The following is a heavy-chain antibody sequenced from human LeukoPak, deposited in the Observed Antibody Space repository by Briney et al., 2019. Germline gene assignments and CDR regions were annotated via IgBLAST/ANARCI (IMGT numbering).Heavy chain of an antibody. Sequence: QTGGSLRLSCAASGFTFSSYGMHWVCQAPGKGLEWVAFIRYDGSSKYYADSVKGRFTISRDNSKNTLYLQMNSLRAEDTAVYYCARRAGAYSHPYDYWGQGTLVTVSS. CDR2: IRYDGSSK. D-gene: IGHD4/OR15-4a*01. V-gene: IGHV3-30*02. J-gene: IGHJ4*02. CDR3: ARRAGAYSHPYDY. CDR1: GFTFSSYG.